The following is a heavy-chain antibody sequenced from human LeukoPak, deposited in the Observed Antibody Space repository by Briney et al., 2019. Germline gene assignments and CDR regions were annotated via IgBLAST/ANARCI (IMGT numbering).Heavy chain of an antibody. CDR1: RYTFTSYG. J-gene: IGHJ4*02. D-gene: IGHD6-13*01. CDR3: ARDDVEGVGIAADDY. V-gene: IGHV1-18*01. Sequence: ASVKVSCKASRYTFTSYGISWVRQAPGQGLAWMGWISAYNGNTNYAQKLQGRVTMTTDTSTSTAYMELRSLRSDDTAVYYCARDDVEGVGIAADDYWGQGTLVTVSS. CDR2: ISAYNGNT.